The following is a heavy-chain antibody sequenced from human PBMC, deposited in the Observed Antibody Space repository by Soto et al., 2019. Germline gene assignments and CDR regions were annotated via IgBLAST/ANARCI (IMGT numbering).Heavy chain of an antibody. Sequence: PSETLSLTCAVSGGSISTTHWWNWVRQPPGKGLEWIGQIFHTGKTNYNPSLKSRATISLDKSKNQFSLSLSSVTAADTAIYYCARTPSDPDHWGHGTLVTVYS. D-gene: IGHD1-26*01. J-gene: IGHJ4*01. CDR1: GGSISTTHW. V-gene: IGHV4-4*02. CDR3: ARTPSDPDH. CDR2: IFHTGKT.